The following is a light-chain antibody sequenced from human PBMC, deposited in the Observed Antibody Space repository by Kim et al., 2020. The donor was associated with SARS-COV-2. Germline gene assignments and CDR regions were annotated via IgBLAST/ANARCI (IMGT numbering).Light chain of an antibody. V-gene: IGKV3-15*01. CDR1: QSVSGN. J-gene: IGKJ1*01. CDR3: QQYNNWPLT. Sequence: VSPGDRATLSCRASQSVSGNLAWYQQKPGQAPRLLLYGASTRATAGPARFSGSGSGTEFTLSISSLQSEDFAVYCCQQYNNWPLTFGQGTKVDIK. CDR2: GAS.